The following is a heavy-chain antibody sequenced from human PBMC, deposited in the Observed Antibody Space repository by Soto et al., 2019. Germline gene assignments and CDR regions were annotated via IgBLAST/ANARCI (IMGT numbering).Heavy chain of an antibody. V-gene: IGHV6-1*01. CDR2: TYYRSRWYN. CDR3: AGTTSLQWYYMDV. CDR1: GDSVSSNSAA. J-gene: IGHJ6*03. Sequence: SQTLSLTCAISGDSVSSNSAAWNWIRQSPSGGLEWLGRTYYRSRWYNDYAVSVRSRITINPDTFKNQFSLHLNSVTPEGTAVYYCAGTTSLQWYYMDVWGKGTTVTVSS. D-gene: IGHD1-7*01.